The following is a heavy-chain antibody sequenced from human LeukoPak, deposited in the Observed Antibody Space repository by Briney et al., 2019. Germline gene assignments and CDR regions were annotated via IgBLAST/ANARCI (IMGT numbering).Heavy chain of an antibody. CDR2: IWYDGSNK. J-gene: IGHJ4*02. Sequence: GGSLRLSCATSGFTFSNYGFLWVRQAPGKGLDWVAVIWYDGSNKYYAESVKGRFTISRDDSRNTLYLQMSSLRAEDTAVYYCARDLGSTNYYFDPWGQGTPVIVSS. CDR3: ARDLGSTNYYFDP. D-gene: IGHD3-10*01. V-gene: IGHV3-33*01. CDR1: GFTFSNYG.